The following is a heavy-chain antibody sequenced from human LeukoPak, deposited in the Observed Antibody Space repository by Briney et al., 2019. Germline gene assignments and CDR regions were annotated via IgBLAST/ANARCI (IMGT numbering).Heavy chain of an antibody. CDR1: GFTVSSNY. V-gene: IGHV3-53*04. CDR3: ARDRGYHDSSGSYYYGMDV. J-gene: IGHJ6*02. Sequence: GGSLRLSCAASGFTVSSNYMSWVRQAPGKGLEWVSVIYSGGSTYYADSVKGRFTISRHNSKNTLYLQMNSLRAEDTAVYYCARDRGYHDSSGSYYYGMDVWGQGTTVTVSS. CDR2: IYSGGST. D-gene: IGHD3-22*01.